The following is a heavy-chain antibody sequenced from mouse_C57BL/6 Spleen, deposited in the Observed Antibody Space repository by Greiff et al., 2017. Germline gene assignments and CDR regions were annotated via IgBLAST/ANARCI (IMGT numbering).Heavy chain of an antibody. J-gene: IGHJ2*01. CDR1: GYAFSSSW. Sequence: VQLQQSGPELVKPGASVKISCKASGYAFSSSWMNWVKQRPGTGLEWIGRIYPGDGDTNYNGKFKGKATLTADKSSSTAYMQLSSLTSEDSAVYFCARSNYVNYFGYWGQGTTLTVSS. CDR2: IYPGDGDT. D-gene: IGHD1-1*01. CDR3: ARSNYVNYFGY. V-gene: IGHV1-82*01.